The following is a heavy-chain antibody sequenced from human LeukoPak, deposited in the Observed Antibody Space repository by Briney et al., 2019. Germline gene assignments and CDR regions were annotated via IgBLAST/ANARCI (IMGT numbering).Heavy chain of an antibody. V-gene: IGHV3-30*04. CDR1: GFTVTSYA. CDR2: ISYDGSNK. J-gene: IGHJ4*02. CDR3: ARRNDYGDY. Sequence: GGSLRLSCAAAGFTVTSYAMDSVRQAPGKGLEWVAVISYDGSNKYYAGSVKGRFTISRDNSKNTLYLQMNSLRAEDTAVYYCARRNDYGDYWGQGTLVTASS.